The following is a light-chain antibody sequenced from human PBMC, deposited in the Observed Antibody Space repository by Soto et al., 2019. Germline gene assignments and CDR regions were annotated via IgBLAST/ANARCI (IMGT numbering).Light chain of an antibody. CDR3: QQLNSYPLT. CDR1: QGISSY. CDR2: AAS. J-gene: IGKJ4*01. V-gene: IGKV1-9*01. Sequence: DIQLTQSPSFLYASVGDRVTITSRASQGISSYLAWYQQKPGKAPRLLIDAASTLQSGVPSRFSGSGSGTALTLTISSLLPEDFATYYCQQLNSYPLTFGGGTKVEIK.